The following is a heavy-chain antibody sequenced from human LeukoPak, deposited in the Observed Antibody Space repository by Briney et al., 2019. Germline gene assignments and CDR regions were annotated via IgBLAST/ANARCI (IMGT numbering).Heavy chain of an antibody. Sequence: SETLSLTCTVSGVSISSYYWSWIRQPPGKGLEWIGYIYYSGSTNYNPSLKSRVTISVDTSKNQFSLKLSSVTAADTAVYYCARTNVEMATTFDYWGQGTLVTVSS. V-gene: IGHV4-59*01. D-gene: IGHD5-24*01. J-gene: IGHJ4*02. CDR2: IYYSGST. CDR3: ARTNVEMATTFDY. CDR1: GVSISSYY.